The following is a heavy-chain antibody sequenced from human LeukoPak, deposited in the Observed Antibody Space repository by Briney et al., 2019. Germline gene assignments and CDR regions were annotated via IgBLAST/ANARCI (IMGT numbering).Heavy chain of an antibody. CDR2: ISAYNGNT. CDR1: GGTFSSYA. D-gene: IGHD3-22*01. CDR3: ASPYYYDSSAPSDAFDI. V-gene: IGHV1-18*01. J-gene: IGHJ3*02. Sequence: GASVKVSCKASGGTFSSYAISWVRQAPGQGLEWMGWISAYNGNTNYAQKLQGRVTMTTDTSTSTAYMELRSLRSDDTAVYYCASPYYYDSSAPSDAFDIWGQGTMVTVSS.